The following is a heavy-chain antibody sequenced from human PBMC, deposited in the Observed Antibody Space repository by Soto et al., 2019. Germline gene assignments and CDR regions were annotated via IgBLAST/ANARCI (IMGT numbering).Heavy chain of an antibody. CDR2: INAGNGNT. CDR1: GYTFTNYA. CDR3: ARGPGGPDGPGDY. V-gene: IGHV1-3*01. J-gene: IGHJ4*02. Sequence: QVQLVQSGAEVKKPGASVKVSCKASGYTFTNYAMHWVRQAPGQRLEWMGWINAGNGNTKYSQKFQGRVTITRDTSASTAYMDLSSLRSKDTAVYYCARGPGGPDGPGDYWGQGTLVTVSS. D-gene: IGHD2-15*01.